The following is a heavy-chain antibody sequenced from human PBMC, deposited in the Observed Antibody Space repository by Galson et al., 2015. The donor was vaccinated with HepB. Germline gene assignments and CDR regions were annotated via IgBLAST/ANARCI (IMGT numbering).Heavy chain of an antibody. CDR2: ISGSGGHT. CDR1: GLTFSSYA. D-gene: IGHD3-10*01. Sequence: SLRLSCAASGLTFSSYAMSWVRQAPGKGLEWVSTISGSGGHTYYADSVKGRFTISRDNSKNTLYLQMNSLRAEDTAVYSCAKDQDGSGSYYNPLNFDYWGQGTLVTVSS. CDR3: AKDQDGSGSYYNPLNFDY. J-gene: IGHJ4*02. V-gene: IGHV3-23*01.